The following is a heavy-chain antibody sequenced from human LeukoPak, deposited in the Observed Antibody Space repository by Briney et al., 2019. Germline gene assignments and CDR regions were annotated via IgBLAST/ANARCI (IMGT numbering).Heavy chain of an antibody. Sequence: SETLSLTCAVYGGSFSGYYWSWIRQPPGKGLEWIGGIYHSGSTYYNPSLKSRVTISVDTSRNQFSLKLSSVTAADTAVYYCARELEGRGAIRFRLYDYWGQGTLVTVSS. CDR1: GGSFSGYY. CDR2: IYHSGST. V-gene: IGHV4-34*01. CDR3: ARELEGRGAIRFRLYDY. D-gene: IGHD3-10*01. J-gene: IGHJ4*02.